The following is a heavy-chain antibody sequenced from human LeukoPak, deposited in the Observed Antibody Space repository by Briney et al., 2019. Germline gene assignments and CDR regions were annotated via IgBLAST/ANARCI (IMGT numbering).Heavy chain of an antibody. CDR3: AKETSSSFDY. D-gene: IGHD6-6*01. Sequence: PGGSLRLSCVVSGFTFSSYAMSWVRQAPGKGLEWVSAISGSGDYTYYADSVKGRFTISRDNSKNTLYLQMNSLRAEDTAVYYCAKETSSSFDYWGQGTLVTVSS. CDR1: GFTFSSYA. V-gene: IGHV3-23*01. J-gene: IGHJ4*02. CDR2: ISGSGDYT.